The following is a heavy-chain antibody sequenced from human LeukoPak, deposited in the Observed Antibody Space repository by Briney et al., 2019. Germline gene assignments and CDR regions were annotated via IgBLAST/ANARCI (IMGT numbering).Heavy chain of an antibody. Sequence: ASVKVSCKTSGYTFTSHIISWVRQAPGQGLEWMGWISAYNGNTKYTQKLQGRVTMTTDTSTSTAFMELRSLRSDDTAVYYCARLFCTGDRCYRYFDYWGQGTLVTVSS. V-gene: IGHV1-18*01. CDR2: ISAYNGNT. D-gene: IGHD2-15*01. CDR1: GYTFTSHI. CDR3: ARLFCTGDRCYRYFDY. J-gene: IGHJ4*01.